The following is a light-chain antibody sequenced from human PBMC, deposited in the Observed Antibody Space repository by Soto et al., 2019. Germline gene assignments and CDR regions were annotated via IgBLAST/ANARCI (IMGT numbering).Light chain of an antibody. V-gene: IGLV2-23*01. CDR2: EGN. Sequence: QSVLTQPASVSGSPGQSITISCTGTSSDVGNYNLVSWYQQHPGKAPKLMIYEGNKRPSGVSNRFSGSKSGNTASLTISGLQAEDEADYYCCSYAGSSTGVFGGGTKLTVL. J-gene: IGLJ2*01. CDR3: CSYAGSSTGV. CDR1: SSDVGNYNL.